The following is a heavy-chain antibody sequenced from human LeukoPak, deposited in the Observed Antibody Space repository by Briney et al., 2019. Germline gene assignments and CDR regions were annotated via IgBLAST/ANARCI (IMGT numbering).Heavy chain of an antibody. J-gene: IGHJ4*02. CDR2: ISAGGGST. CDR1: GLTFSDHS. CDR3: AKDAAGPEY. V-gene: IGHV3-23*01. Sequence: GGSLRLSYAVSGLTFSDHSMTGVRHAPAKGRFCGSGISAGGGSTHYADSAKGRFTISRDNSRNTLYLQMNSLRAEDTAVYYCAKDAAGPEYWGEGTLVTVSS. D-gene: IGHD6-13*01.